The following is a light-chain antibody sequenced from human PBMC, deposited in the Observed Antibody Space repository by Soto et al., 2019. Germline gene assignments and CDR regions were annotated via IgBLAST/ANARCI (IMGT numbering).Light chain of an antibody. V-gene: IGKV2-28*01. CDR3: MQALQTPYT. Sequence: DIEMTQSPLSLPVTPGEPASISCRSSQSLLNTNAYYYLDWYLQRPGQSPQLLIYLASTRASGVPDRFSGSGSGTDYTLKISRVEAEDVGVYYCMQALQTPYTFGQGTKLEIK. CDR2: LAS. CDR1: QSLLNTNAYYY. J-gene: IGKJ2*01.